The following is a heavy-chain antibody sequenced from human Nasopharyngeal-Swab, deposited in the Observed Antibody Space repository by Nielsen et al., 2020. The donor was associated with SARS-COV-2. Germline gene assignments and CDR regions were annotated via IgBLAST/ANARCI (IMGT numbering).Heavy chain of an antibody. CDR2: ISYDGSNK. J-gene: IGHJ4*02. Sequence: GGSLRLSCAASGFTFSSYAMHWVRQAPGKGLEWVAVISYDGSNKYYADSVKGRFTISRDNSKNTLYLQMNSLRAEDTAVYYCAKDLVVVPAAPGFDYWGQGTLVTVSS. CDR1: GFTFSSYA. CDR3: AKDLVVVPAAPGFDY. D-gene: IGHD2-2*01. V-gene: IGHV3-30*04.